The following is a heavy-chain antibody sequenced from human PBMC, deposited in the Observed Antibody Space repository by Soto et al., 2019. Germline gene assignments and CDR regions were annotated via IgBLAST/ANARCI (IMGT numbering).Heavy chain of an antibody. D-gene: IGHD4-17*01. J-gene: IGHJ3*02. CDR2: ISSSSSTI. V-gene: IGHV3-48*02. Sequence: PGGSLRLSCAASGFTFSSYSMNWVRQAPGKGLEWVSYISSSSSTIYYADSVKGRFTISRDNAKNSLYLQMNSLRDEDTAVYYWARVSTVVTPDAFDIWGQGTMVTVSS. CDR3: ARVSTVVTPDAFDI. CDR1: GFTFSSYS.